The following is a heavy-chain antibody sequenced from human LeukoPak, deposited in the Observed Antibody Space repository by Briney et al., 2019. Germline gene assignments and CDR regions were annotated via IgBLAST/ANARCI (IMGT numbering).Heavy chain of an antibody. CDR2: INTNTGNP. V-gene: IGHV7-4-1*02. CDR1: GYIFTNYP. Sequence: GASVKVSCKASGYIFTNYPINWVRQAPVQGLEWMGWINTNTGNPTYAQDFTGRFVFSLDTSVNKAFLEINSLKAEDTAVYYCARDNYRALAARPFDYWGQGTLVTASS. J-gene: IGHJ4*02. CDR3: ARDNYRALAARPFDY. D-gene: IGHD6-6*01.